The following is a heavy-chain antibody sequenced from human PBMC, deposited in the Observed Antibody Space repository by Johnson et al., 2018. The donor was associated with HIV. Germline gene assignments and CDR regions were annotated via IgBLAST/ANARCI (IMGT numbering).Heavy chain of an antibody. Sequence: VQLVESGGGLVQPGGSLRLSCAASGFTFSSYDMHWVRQATGKGLEWVSAIGTAGDTYYPGSVKGRFTISRENAKNSLYLQMNSLRAEDSALYFCASGVDAFDIWDQGTMVTVSS. CDR1: GFTFSSYD. CDR3: ASGVDAFDI. V-gene: IGHV3-13*01. D-gene: IGHD3-16*01. J-gene: IGHJ3*02. CDR2: IGTAGDT.